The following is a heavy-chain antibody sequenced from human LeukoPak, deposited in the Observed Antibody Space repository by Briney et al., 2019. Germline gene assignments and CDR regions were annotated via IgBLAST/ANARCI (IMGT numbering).Heavy chain of an antibody. J-gene: IGHJ4*02. CDR2: IRSKAYGGTT. D-gene: IGHD5-24*01. CDR3: TRTEMATMRFDY. Sequence: GGSLRLSCTASGFAFGDYAMSWFRQAPGKGLEWVGFIRSKAYGGTTEYAASVKGRFTISRDDSKSIAYLQMNSLKTEDTAVYYCTRTEMATMRFDYWGQGTLVTVSP. V-gene: IGHV3-49*03. CDR1: GFAFGDYA.